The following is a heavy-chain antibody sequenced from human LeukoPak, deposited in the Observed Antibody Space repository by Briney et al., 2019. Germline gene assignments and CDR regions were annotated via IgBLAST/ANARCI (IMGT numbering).Heavy chain of an antibody. V-gene: IGHV3-11*03. CDR1: GFIFSDCY. D-gene: IGHD2-15*01. J-gene: IGHJ4*02. CDR2: ISSSSIYT. Sequence: GGSLRLSCAVSGFIFSDCYMSWIRQAPGKGLEWLSYISSSSIYTSYADSVKGRFTISRDNAKNSLYLQLNSLRAEDTAMYYCASGSLPDYWGQGTLATVSS. CDR3: ASGSLPDY.